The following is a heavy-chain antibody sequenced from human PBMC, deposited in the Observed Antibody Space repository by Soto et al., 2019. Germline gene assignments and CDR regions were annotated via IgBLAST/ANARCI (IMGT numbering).Heavy chain of an antibody. V-gene: IGHV4-61*08. CDR3: ARSPNYYYYGFAV. CDR2: IYYSGST. Sequence: WETLSLTCTVSGGSVSSGDYFWSWLRQSPGKRLEWIAYIYYSGSTNYNPSLKSRATISVDTSKSQVSLTLTSMTAADAALYYCARSPNYYYYGFAVWGQGTAVTVSS. D-gene: IGHD3-10*01. CDR1: GGSVSSGDYF. J-gene: IGHJ6*02.